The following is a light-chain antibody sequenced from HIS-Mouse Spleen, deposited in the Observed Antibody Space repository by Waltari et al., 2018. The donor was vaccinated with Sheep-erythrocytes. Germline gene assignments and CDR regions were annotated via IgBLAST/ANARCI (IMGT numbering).Light chain of an antibody. Sequence: QSALTQPRSVFGSPGQSVTISCTGTSSDVGGYNYVSWYQQHPGKAPKLMIYDVSKRPSGVPVRFSGSKAGNTASLTISGLQAEDEADYYCCSYAGSYTLVFGGGTKLTVL. CDR3: CSYAGSYTLV. V-gene: IGLV2-11*01. CDR1: SSDVGGYNY. CDR2: DVS. J-gene: IGLJ2*01.